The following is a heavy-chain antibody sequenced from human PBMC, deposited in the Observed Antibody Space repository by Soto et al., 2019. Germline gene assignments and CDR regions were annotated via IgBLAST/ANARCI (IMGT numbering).Heavy chain of an antibody. D-gene: IGHD4-17*01. J-gene: IGHJ4*02. CDR1: GGSISSYY. V-gene: IGHV4-59*08. CDR2: IYYSGST. CDR3: ARYYGDYKNYFDY. Sequence: SETLSLTCTVSGGSISSYYWSWIRQPPGKGLEWIGYIYYSGSTNYNPSLKSRVTISVDTSKNQFSLKLSSVTAADTAVYYWARYYGDYKNYFDYWGQGTRVTVAS.